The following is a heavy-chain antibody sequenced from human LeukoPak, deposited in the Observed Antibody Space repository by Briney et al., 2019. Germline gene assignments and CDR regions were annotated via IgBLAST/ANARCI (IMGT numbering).Heavy chain of an antibody. Sequence: GGSLRLSCAASGFTFSSYEMNWVRQAPGKGLEWVSYISSSGSTIYYADSVKGRFTISRDNAKNSLYLQMNGLRAEDTAVYYCASGAAAGRLDYWGQGTLVTVSS. CDR3: ASGAAAGRLDY. V-gene: IGHV3-48*03. CDR1: GFTFSSYE. CDR2: ISSSGSTI. D-gene: IGHD6-13*01. J-gene: IGHJ4*02.